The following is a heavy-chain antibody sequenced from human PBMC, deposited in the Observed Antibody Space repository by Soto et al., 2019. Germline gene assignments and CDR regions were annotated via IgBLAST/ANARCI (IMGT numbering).Heavy chain of an antibody. CDR3: ARVGAGVAGTFGNFDY. Sequence: VKVSCKASGGTFSSYAISWVRQAPGQGLEWMGGIIPIFGTANYAQKFQGRVTITADESTSTAYMELSSLRSEDTAVYYCARVGAGVAGTFGNFDYWGQGTLVTVSS. J-gene: IGHJ4*02. CDR1: GGTFSSYA. V-gene: IGHV1-69*13. D-gene: IGHD6-19*01. CDR2: IIPIFGTA.